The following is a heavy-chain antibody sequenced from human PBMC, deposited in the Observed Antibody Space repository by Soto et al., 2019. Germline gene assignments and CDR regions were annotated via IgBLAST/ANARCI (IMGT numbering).Heavy chain of an antibody. J-gene: IGHJ4*02. V-gene: IGHV3-30*03. Sequence: QVQLVESGGGVVQPGRSLRLSCAASGFTFSSYGMHWVRQAPGKGLEWVAVISYDGSNKYYADSVKGRFTISRDNSKNTLYLQMNSLRAEDTAVYYCAVHSGYDSGFDYWGQGTLVTVSS. CDR3: AVHSGYDSGFDY. CDR2: ISYDGSNK. CDR1: GFTFSSYG. D-gene: IGHD5-12*01.